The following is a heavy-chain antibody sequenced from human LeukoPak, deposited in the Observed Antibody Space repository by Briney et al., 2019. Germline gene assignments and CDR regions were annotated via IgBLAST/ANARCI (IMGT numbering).Heavy chain of an antibody. J-gene: IGHJ3*02. Sequence: PSQTLSLTCTVSGGSISSGGYYWSWIRQHPGKGLEWIGYIYYSGSTYYNPSLKSRVTMSVDTSKNQFSLKLSSVTAADTAVYYCAREGAAGSDAFDIWGQGTMATVSS. CDR2: IYYSGST. V-gene: IGHV4-31*03. CDR3: AREGAAGSDAFDI. CDR1: GGSISSGGYY. D-gene: IGHD6-19*01.